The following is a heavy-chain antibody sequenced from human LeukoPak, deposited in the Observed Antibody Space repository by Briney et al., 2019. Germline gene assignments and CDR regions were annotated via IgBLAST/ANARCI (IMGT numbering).Heavy chain of an antibody. CDR1: GGSISGSC. V-gene: IGHV4-59*01. Sequence: SETLSPTCTVSGGSISGSCWSWIRQPPGKGLEWIGYICNSGSVNYIPSLENRVTISVDTSENQFSLRVNSVTISDTAVYYCARGGAPRTPELDYWGQGILVTVSS. CDR3: ARGGAPRTPELDY. D-gene: IGHD2-2*01. J-gene: IGHJ4*02. CDR2: ICNSGSV.